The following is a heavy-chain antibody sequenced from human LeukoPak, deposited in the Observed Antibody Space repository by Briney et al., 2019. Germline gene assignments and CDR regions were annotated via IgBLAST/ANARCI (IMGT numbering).Heavy chain of an antibody. CDR1: GFTFSSYE. CDR3: AKVPLIAAPKHFDY. V-gene: IGHV3-23*01. J-gene: IGHJ4*02. Sequence: PGGSLRLSCAASGFTFSSYEMNWVRQAPGKGPEWVSAITGSGGSTYYADSVKGRFTISRDNSKNTLYLQMNRLRAEDTAVYYCAKVPLIAAPKHFDYWGQGTLVTVSS. CDR2: ITGSGGST. D-gene: IGHD6-13*01.